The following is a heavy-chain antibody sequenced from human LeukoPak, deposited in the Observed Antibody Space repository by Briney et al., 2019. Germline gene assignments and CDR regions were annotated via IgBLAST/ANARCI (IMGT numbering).Heavy chain of an antibody. CDR1: GGTFSSYA. J-gene: IGHJ4*02. V-gene: IGHV1-69*04. CDR2: IIPILGIA. Sequence: SVKVSCKASGGTFSSYAISWVRQAPGQGLEWMGRIIPILGIANYAQKFQGRVTMTRDTSTSTVYMELSSLRSEDTAVYYCAREGQRHYFDYWGQGTLVTVSS. CDR3: AREGQRHYFDY.